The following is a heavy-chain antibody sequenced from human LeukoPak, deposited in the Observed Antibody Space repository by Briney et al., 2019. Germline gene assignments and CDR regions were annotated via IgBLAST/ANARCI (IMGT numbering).Heavy chain of an antibody. CDR1: GFTFSSYE. Sequence: PGGSLRLSCAASGFTFSSYEMNWVRQAREKGLEWVSYISSSGSTIYYADSVKGRFTISRDNAKNSLYLQMNSLRAEDTAVYYCARVRGYDFRFDYWGQGTLVTVSS. D-gene: IGHD3-3*01. CDR3: ARVRGYDFRFDY. V-gene: IGHV3-48*03. CDR2: ISSSGSTI. J-gene: IGHJ4*02.